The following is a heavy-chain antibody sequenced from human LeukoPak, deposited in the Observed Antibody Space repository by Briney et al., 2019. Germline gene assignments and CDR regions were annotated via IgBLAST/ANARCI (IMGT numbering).Heavy chain of an antibody. CDR1: GFTFSSYA. V-gene: IGHV3-23*01. CDR2: ISGSGGST. CDR3: ATERELWLRGFDY. J-gene: IGHJ4*02. D-gene: IGHD5-18*01. Sequence: GGSLRLSCAASGFTFSSYAMSWVRQAPGKGLEWVSAISGSGGSTYYADSVKGRLTISRDNSKNTLYLQMSSLRAEDTGVYYCATERELWLRGFDYWGQGTLVTVSS.